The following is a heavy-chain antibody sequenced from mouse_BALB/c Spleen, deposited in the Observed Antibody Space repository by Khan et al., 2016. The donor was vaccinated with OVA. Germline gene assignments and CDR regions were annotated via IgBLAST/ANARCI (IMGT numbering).Heavy chain of an antibody. CDR3: ARLGPGFAY. V-gene: IGHV3-2*02. D-gene: IGHD4-1*01. CDR1: GYSITSDYA. Sequence: EVQLQESGPGLVKPSQSLSLTCTVTGYSITSDYAWNWIRQFPGNKLEWMGYIGYSGSTSYNPSLKSRISITRDTSKNQSFLRLNSVTNEDTVTYYCARLGPGFAYWGQGTLVTVSA. J-gene: IGHJ3*01. CDR2: IGYSGST.